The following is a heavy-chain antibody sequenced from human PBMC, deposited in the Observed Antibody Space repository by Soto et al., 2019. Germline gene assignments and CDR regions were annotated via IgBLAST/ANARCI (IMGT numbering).Heavy chain of an antibody. J-gene: IGHJ4*02. CDR2: IIPIFGTA. D-gene: IGHD6-13*01. V-gene: IGHV1-69*13. CDR1: RGTFSSYA. Sequence: SVKVTCKASRGTFSSYAICSVRQSPGQGLEWMGGIIPIFGTANYAQKFQGRVTITADESTSTAYMELSSLRSEDTAVYYCASGSSSWLKPLDFWGQGTLVTVSS. CDR3: ASGSSSWLKPLDF.